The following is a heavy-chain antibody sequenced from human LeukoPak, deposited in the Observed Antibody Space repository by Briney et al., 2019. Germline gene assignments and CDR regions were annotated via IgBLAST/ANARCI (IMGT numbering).Heavy chain of an antibody. CDR2: IYYSGST. CDR1: GGSISSGSYY. V-gene: IGHV4-61*10. CDR3: ARVKTYYDFWSGTLTHLYYFDY. J-gene: IGHJ4*02. D-gene: IGHD3-3*01. Sequence: SETLSLTCTVSGGSISSGSYYWSWIRQPAGKGLEWIGYIYYSGSTNYNPSLKSRVTISVDTSKNQFSLKLSSVTAADTAVYYCARVKTYYDFWSGTLTHLYYFDYWGQGTLVTVSS.